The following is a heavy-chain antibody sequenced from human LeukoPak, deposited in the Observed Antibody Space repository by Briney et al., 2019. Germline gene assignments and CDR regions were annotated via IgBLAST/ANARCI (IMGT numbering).Heavy chain of an antibody. CDR1: GYSISSGYY. D-gene: IGHD6-19*01. CDR3: ARRLEYSSGWYGNDAFDI. V-gene: IGHV4-38-2*01. Sequence: PSETLSLTCAVSGYSISSGYYWGWIRQPPGKGLEWIGSIYHSGSTYYNPSLKSRVTISVDTSKNQFSLKLCSVTAADTAVYYCARRLEYSSGWYGNDAFDIWGQGTMVTVSS. CDR2: IYHSGST. J-gene: IGHJ3*02.